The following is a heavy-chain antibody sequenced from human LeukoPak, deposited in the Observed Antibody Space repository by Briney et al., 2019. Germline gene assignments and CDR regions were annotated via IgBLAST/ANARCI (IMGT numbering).Heavy chain of an antibody. Sequence: GGSLRLSCAASGFTFDDYAMHWVRQAPGKGLQWVSGISWNSGSIGYADSVKGRFTISRDNAKNSLYLQMNSLRAEDTALYYCAKALSSATLDAFDIWGQGTMVTVSS. CDR1: GFTFDDYA. D-gene: IGHD2-15*01. V-gene: IGHV3-9*01. CDR2: ISWNSGSI. CDR3: AKALSSATLDAFDI. J-gene: IGHJ3*02.